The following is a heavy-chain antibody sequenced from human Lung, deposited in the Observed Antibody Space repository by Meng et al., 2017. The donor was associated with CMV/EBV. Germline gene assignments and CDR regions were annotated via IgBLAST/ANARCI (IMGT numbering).Heavy chain of an antibody. D-gene: IGHD3-3*01. CDR2: IYYSGST. CDR1: GGSISSSSYY. V-gene: IGHV4-39*07. CDR3: ASTNYDFWSGYWRGNFDY. Sequence: SXTXSLXCTVSGGSISSSSYYWGWIRQPPGKGLEWIGSIYYSGSTYYNPSLKSRVTISVDTSKNQFSLKLSSVTAADTAVYYCASTNYDFWSGYWRGNFDYWXQGTXVTVYS. J-gene: IGHJ4*02.